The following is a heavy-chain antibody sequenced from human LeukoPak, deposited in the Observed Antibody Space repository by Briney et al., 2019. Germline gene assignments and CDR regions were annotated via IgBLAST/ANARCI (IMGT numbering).Heavy chain of an antibody. D-gene: IGHD2-21*01. CDR3: ARCGPGRDRLNLGD. V-gene: IGHV1-18*01. CDR2: ISAYNGNT. Sequence: ASVKVSCKASGYTFTSYGIGWVRQAPGQGLEWMGWISAYNGNTNYAQKLQGRVTMTTDTSTSTAYMELRSLRSDDTAVYYCARCGPGRDRLNLGDWGQGTLVTVSS. CDR1: GYTFTSYG. J-gene: IGHJ4*02.